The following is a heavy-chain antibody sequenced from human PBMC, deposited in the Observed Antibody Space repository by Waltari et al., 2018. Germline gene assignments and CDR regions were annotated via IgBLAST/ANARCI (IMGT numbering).Heavy chain of an antibody. D-gene: IGHD3-22*01. J-gene: IGHJ4*02. CDR3: ARSGYYYGLDY. Sequence: QVQLVQSGAEVKEPGASVKVSCKASGYTFTGYYIHCVRQAPGQGLEWMGWIYSNGGDTNEPQKFQGRVTMTRDTSIITGHMEVSRLRSDDTAVYYCARSGYYYGLDYWGQGTLVTVSS. CDR1: GYTFTGYY. CDR2: IYSNGGDT. V-gene: IGHV1-2*02.